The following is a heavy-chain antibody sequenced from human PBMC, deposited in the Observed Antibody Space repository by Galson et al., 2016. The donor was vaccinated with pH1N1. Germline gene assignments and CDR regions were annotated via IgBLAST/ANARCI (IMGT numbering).Heavy chain of an antibody. Sequence: PALVKPTQTLTLTCTFSGFSLSASGMCVSWIRQPPGKALEWLARIDWDDDKYYSTSLKTRLAISRETSKNQAVLTITNMDPDDTATYYCARFNDGDYSYYFDYWGQGTLVTVSS. CDR3: ARFNDGDYSYYFDY. V-gene: IGHV2-70*11. J-gene: IGHJ4*02. D-gene: IGHD4-17*01. CDR2: IDWDDDK. CDR1: GFSLSASGMC.